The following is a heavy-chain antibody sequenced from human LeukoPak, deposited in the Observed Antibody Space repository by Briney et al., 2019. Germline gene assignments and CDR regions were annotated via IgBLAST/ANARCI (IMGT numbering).Heavy chain of an antibody. D-gene: IGHD5-12*01. CDR1: GYTFTSYD. V-gene: IGHV1-8*01. Sequence: ASVKVSCEASGYTFTSYDINWVRQATGQGHEWMGWMNPNSGNTGYAQKFQGRVTMTRNTSISTAYMELSSLRSEDTAVYYCASGLIVATMQYYYYGMDVWGQGTTVTVSS. CDR2: MNPNSGNT. CDR3: ASGLIVATMQYYYYGMDV. J-gene: IGHJ6*02.